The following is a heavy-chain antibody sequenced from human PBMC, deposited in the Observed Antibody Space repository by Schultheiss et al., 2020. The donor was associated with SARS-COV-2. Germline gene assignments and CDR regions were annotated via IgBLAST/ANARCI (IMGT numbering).Heavy chain of an antibody. J-gene: IGHJ3*02. CDR3: ARFIVVVVAATGDDAFDI. CDR1: GFTFSSYS. V-gene: IGHV3-21*04. CDR2: ISSSSSYI. Sequence: GGSLRLSCAASGFTFSSYSMNWVRQAPGKGLEWVSSISSSSSYIYYADSLKGRFTISRDNAKNSLYLQMNSLRAEDTAVYYCARFIVVVVAATGDDAFDIWGQGTMVTVSS. D-gene: IGHD2-15*01.